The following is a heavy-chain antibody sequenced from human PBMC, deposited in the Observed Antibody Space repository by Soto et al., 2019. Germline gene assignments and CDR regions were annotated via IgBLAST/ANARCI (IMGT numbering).Heavy chain of an antibody. D-gene: IGHD6-19*01. V-gene: IGHV4-39*01. CDR2: IYYSGDT. J-gene: IGHJ4*02. CDR1: GGSISSSNYY. Sequence: SETLSLTCTVSGGSISSSNYYWGWIRQSPGKGLESIGNIYYSGDTNYNPSLKSRVTISVDTSKNQFSLKLNSVTAADTAVYFCARLRSGPDNGWYWAFDYWGRGALVTVSS. CDR3: ARLRSGPDNGWYWAFDY.